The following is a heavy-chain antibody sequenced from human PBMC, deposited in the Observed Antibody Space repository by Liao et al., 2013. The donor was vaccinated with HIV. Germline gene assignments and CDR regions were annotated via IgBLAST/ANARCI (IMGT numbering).Heavy chain of an antibody. J-gene: IGHJ4*02. Sequence: QMRLQESGPGLVQSSGTLSLTCTVSGGSMGASYWSWLRHSPARGLEFIAYIYHAGDTSYNPSLRSRAFISVDTSQNQFSLKLRSATAADTAVYFCARLPRGQLVNAYFGFWGRGILVTVAS. CDR1: GGSMGASY. V-gene: IGHV4-59*03. CDR3: ARLPRGQLVNAYFGF. CDR2: IYHAGDT. D-gene: IGHD3-16*01.